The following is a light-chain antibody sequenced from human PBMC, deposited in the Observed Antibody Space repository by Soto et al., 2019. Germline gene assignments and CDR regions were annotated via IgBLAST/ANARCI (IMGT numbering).Light chain of an antibody. J-gene: IGKJ4*01. V-gene: IGKV1-39*01. Sequence: DSQMTQSPSSLSASVGDSVIITCRASQSINIYLSWYQQKPGKAPKLLINVASTLQGGVPSRFSGSGSGTEFTRAISSLQPEDSATYYCQQSCSTPQTFGGGTLVEIK. CDR3: QQSCSTPQT. CDR1: QSINIY. CDR2: VAS.